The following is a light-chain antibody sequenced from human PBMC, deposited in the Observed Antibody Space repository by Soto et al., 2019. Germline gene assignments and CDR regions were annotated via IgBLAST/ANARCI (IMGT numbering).Light chain of an antibody. Sequence: QSVLTQPASVSGSPGQSITISCTGTSSDVGGYNYVSWYQQYPGKAPKLMIYEVSNRPSGVSNRFSGSKSGSTASLTISGLQAEDEADYYCSSYASSSTSVVFGGGTKLTVL. CDR1: SSDVGGYNY. V-gene: IGLV2-14*01. CDR2: EVS. J-gene: IGLJ2*01. CDR3: SSYASSSTSVV.